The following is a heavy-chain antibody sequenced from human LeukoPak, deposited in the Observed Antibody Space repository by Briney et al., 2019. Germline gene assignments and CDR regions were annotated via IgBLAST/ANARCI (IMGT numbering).Heavy chain of an antibody. J-gene: IGHJ4*02. CDR2: IIPILGIA. D-gene: IGHD5-24*01. Sequence: SVRVSCKASGGTFSSYAISWVRQAPGQGLEWMGRIIPILGIASYAQKFQGRVTITADKSTSTAYMELSSLRSEDTAVYYCARGPVEMATITNDPSFDYWGQGTLVTVSS. V-gene: IGHV1-69*04. CDR3: ARGPVEMATITNDPSFDY. CDR1: GGTFSSYA.